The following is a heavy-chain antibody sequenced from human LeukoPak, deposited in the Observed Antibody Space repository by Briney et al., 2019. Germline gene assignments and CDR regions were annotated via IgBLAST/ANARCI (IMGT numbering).Heavy chain of an antibody. CDR3: ARVSFSNWNDRLDAFDI. V-gene: IGHV1-2*02. CDR2: INPNSGGT. D-gene: IGHD1-1*01. CDR1: GYTFTGYY. Sequence: ASVKVSCKASGYTFTGYYMHWVRQAPGQGLEWMGWINPNSGGTNYAQKFQGRVTMTRDTSISTAYMELSRLRSDDPAVYYCARVSFSNWNDRLDAFDIWGQGTMVTVSS. J-gene: IGHJ3*02.